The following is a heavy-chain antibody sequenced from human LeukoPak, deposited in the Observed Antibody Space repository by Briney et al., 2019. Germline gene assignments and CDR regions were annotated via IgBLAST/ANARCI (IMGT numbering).Heavy chain of an antibody. CDR1: GYSFISQW. J-gene: IGHJ4*02. Sequence: GESLKISCKGSGYSFISQWIGLGRQMPGKGLEWMGIIYPGDSDTRYSPSFQGQVTISADKSISTAYLQWSSLKASDTAMYYCARRGSGSESFYALDYWGQGPLVTVSS. V-gene: IGHV5-51*01. CDR3: ARRGSGSESFYALDY. D-gene: IGHD3-10*01. CDR2: IYPGDSDT.